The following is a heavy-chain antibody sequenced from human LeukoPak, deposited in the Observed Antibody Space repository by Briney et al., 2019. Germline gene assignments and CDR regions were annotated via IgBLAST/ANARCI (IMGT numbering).Heavy chain of an antibody. D-gene: IGHD2-21*01. CDR2: ISSSGSTI. CDR1: GFIFSSYS. V-gene: IGHV3-48*02. Sequence: GGSLRLSCAASGFIFSSYSMNWVRQAPGKGLEWVSYISSSGSTIYYADSVKGRFTISRDSAKSSLYLQMNSLRDEDTALCYCAREIPGAYWGQGILVTVSS. CDR3: AREIPGAY. J-gene: IGHJ4*02.